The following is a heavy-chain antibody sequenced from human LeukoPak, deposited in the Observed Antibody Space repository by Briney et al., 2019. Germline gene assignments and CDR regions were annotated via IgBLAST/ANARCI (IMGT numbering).Heavy chain of an antibody. J-gene: IGHJ4*02. CDR1: GFIFTTYT. CDR3: VGDQVDDTGYLR. Sequence: GGSLRLSCSASGFIFTTYTMYWVRQAPGKGLEFVSVVNGNGDTTYYTDSVKGRFTISRDNSKNTLCLQMSSLRAEDTAVYYCVGDQVDDTGYLRWGQGTRVTVSA. V-gene: IGHV3-64D*06. D-gene: IGHD3-9*01. CDR2: VNGNGDTT.